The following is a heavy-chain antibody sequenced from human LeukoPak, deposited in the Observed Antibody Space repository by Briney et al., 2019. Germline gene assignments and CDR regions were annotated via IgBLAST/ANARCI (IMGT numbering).Heavy chain of an antibody. Sequence: GGSLRLSCAASRFTFDDYGMHWVRQVPGKGLGWVSLISGDGSSTYYADSVKGRFTISRDNSKNTLYLQMNSLRTEDTALYYCAKDAYSSGWYYFDSWGQGTLVTVSS. D-gene: IGHD6-19*01. CDR3: AKDAYSSGWYYFDS. CDR2: ISGDGSST. CDR1: RFTFDDYG. V-gene: IGHV3-43*02. J-gene: IGHJ4*02.